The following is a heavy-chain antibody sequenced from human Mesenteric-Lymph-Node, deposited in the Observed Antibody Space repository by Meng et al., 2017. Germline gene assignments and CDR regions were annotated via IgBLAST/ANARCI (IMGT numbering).Heavy chain of an antibody. CDR3: ARDSNDYSKIGQDY. CDR1: GFTFSSYS. CDR2: ISSSSSYI. V-gene: IGHV3-21*01. D-gene: IGHD4-11*01. J-gene: IGHJ4*02. Sequence: GGSLRLSCAASGFTFSSYSMNWVRQAPGKGLEWVSSISSSSSYIYYADSVKGRFTISRDNAKNSLYLQMNSLRAEDTAVYYCARDSNDYSKIGQDYWGQGTLVTVSS.